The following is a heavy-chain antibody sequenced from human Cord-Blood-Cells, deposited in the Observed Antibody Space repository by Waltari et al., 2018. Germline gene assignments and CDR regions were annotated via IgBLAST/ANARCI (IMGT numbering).Heavy chain of an antibody. D-gene: IGHD6-13*01. CDR3: AREGIAAAGTIDY. CDR2: ISYDGSNK. Sequence: QVQLVESGGGVVQPGRSLRLSCAASGFTFSRSAMHWVRQAPGKGLEWVAVISYDGSNKYYADSVKGRFTISRDNSKNTLYLQMNSLRAEDTAVYYCAREGIAAAGTIDYWGQGTLVTVSS. CDR1: GFTFSRSA. J-gene: IGHJ4*02. V-gene: IGHV3-30*04.